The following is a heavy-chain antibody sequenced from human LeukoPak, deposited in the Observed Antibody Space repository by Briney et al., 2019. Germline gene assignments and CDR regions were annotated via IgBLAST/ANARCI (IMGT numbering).Heavy chain of an antibody. J-gene: IGHJ4*02. D-gene: IGHD6-19*01. CDR3: ARDPYSSGWYRDFDY. Sequence: GGSLRLSCAASGFTFSSYAMHWVRQAPGKGLEWVAVISYDGSNKYYADSVKGRFTISRDNSKTTLYLQMNSLRAEDTAVYYCARDPYSSGWYRDFDYWGQGTLVTVSS. V-gene: IGHV3-30*04. CDR2: ISYDGSNK. CDR1: GFTFSSYA.